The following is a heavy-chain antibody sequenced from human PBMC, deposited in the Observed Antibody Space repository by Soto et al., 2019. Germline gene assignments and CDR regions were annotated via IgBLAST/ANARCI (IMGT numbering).Heavy chain of an antibody. CDR3: ARAQGNYYYYGMNV. J-gene: IGHJ6*02. V-gene: IGHV4-39*01. CDR1: GGSISSSSYY. Sequence: SETLSLTCTVSGGSISSSSYYWGWIRQPPGKGLEWIGSIYYSGRTYYNPSLKSRITISVDTSKNQFSLKLSSATAADTAVYYCARAQGNYYYYGMNVWGQGTTVTVSS. CDR2: IYYSGRT.